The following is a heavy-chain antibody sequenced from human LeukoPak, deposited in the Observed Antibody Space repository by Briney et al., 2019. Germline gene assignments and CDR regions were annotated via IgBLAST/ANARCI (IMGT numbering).Heavy chain of an antibody. CDR3: ARAGDSSDFDY. J-gene: IGHJ4*02. D-gene: IGHD3-22*01. V-gene: IGHV3-7*03. Sequence: PGGSLRLSCAASGFTFSGYWMSWFRQAPGKGLEWVANIKYDGSETHYVDSVKGRFTISRDNAKNSLYLHMNSLRAEDTAVYYCARAGDSSDFDYWGQGTLVTVSS. CDR1: GFTFSGYW. CDR2: IKYDGSET.